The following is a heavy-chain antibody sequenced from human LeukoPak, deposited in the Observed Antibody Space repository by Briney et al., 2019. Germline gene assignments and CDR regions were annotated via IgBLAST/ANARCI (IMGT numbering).Heavy chain of an antibody. CDR1: GASIRSSDYY. V-gene: IGHV4-39*07. Sequence: PSETLSLTCTVSGASIRSSDYYWGWIRQPPGKGLEWIATIHGSGNTYYNPSLNSRVTISLDTSKNQFSLRLFSVTAADTAVYYCARGRYNDGVYSKTDFDCWGQGTLVTVSA. D-gene: IGHD2-8*01. CDR2: IHGSGNT. J-gene: IGHJ4*02. CDR3: ARGRYNDGVYSKTDFDC.